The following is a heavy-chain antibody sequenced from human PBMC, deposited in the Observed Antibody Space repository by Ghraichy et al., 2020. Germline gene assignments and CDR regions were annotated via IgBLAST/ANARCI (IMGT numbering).Heavy chain of an antibody. Sequence: GESLNISCAASGFTVSSNYMSWVRQAPGKGLEWVSVIYSGGSTYYADSVKGRFTISRDNSKNTLYLQMNSLRAEDTAVYYCARDGYDSSGYYYWGQGTLVTVIS. J-gene: IGHJ4*02. CDR1: GFTVSSNY. V-gene: IGHV3-53*01. D-gene: IGHD3-22*01. CDR2: IYSGGST. CDR3: ARDGYDSSGYYY.